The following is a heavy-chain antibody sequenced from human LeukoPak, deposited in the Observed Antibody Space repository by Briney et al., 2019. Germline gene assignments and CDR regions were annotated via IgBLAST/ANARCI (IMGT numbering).Heavy chain of an antibody. CDR3: ARGGVGATYAGFDY. J-gene: IGHJ4*02. Sequence: SETLSLTCAVYGGSLNGYYWSWIRQPPGKGLEWIGEINHSGSTNYNPSLKSRVTISVDTSKNQFSLKLSSVTAADTAVYYCARGGVGATYAGFDYWGQGTLVTVSS. D-gene: IGHD1-26*01. CDR1: GGSLNGYY. V-gene: IGHV4-34*01. CDR2: INHSGST.